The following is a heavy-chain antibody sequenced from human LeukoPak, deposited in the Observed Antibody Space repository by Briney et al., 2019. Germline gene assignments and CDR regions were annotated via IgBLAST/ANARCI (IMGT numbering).Heavy chain of an antibody. CDR1: GYTFTGYY. CDR2: INPNSGGT. CDR3: ARDGDDSSGYYMGTSFRFDP. J-gene: IGHJ5*02. Sequence: ASVKVSCKASGYTFTGYYMHWVRQAPGQGLEWMGWINPNSGGTNYAQKFQGRVTMTRDTSISTAYMELNRLKSDDTAVYYCARDGDDSSGYYMGTSFRFDPWGQGTLVTVSS. D-gene: IGHD3-22*01. V-gene: IGHV1-2*02.